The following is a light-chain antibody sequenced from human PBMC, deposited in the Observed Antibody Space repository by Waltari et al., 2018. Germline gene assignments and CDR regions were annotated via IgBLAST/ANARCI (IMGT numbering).Light chain of an antibody. V-gene: IGKV2-28*01. Sequence: DIVMTQSPLSLSVTPGEPASIPCRSSQSLLHSEGYTFFDWYLQKPGQSPQLLIYWGSYRASGVPDRFSGSRSGTDFTLKISRVEAEDVGVYYCMQGLQTPYTFGQGTELEIK. CDR1: QSLLHSEGYTF. J-gene: IGKJ2*01. CDR2: WGS. CDR3: MQGLQTPYT.